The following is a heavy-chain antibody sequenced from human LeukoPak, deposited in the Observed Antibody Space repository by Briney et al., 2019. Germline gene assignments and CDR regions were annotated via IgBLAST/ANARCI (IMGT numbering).Heavy chain of an antibody. CDR3: ARERGGEDCSGGSCPLDAFDI. D-gene: IGHD2-15*01. Sequence: GGSLRLSCAASGFTFSSYSMTWVRQAPGKGLEWVSSISSSSSYIYYADSVKGRFTISRDNAKNSLYLQMNSLRAEDTAVYYCARERGGEDCSGGSCPLDAFDIWGQGTMVTVSS. J-gene: IGHJ3*02. CDR2: ISSSSSYI. CDR1: GFTFSSYS. V-gene: IGHV3-21*01.